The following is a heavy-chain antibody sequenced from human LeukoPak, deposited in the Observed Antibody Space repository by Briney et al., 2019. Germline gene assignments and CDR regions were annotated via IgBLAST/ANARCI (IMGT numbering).Heavy chain of an antibody. CDR2: IIPILGIA. V-gene: IGHV1-69*04. CDR1: GGTFSSYA. Sequence: SVKVSCKASGGTFSSYAISWVRQAPGQGLEWMGRIIPILGIANYAQKFQGRVTITADKSTSTAYMELSSLRSEDTAVYYCARVPPGDYIDYWGQGTLVTVSS. J-gene: IGHJ4*02. CDR3: ARVPPGDYIDY.